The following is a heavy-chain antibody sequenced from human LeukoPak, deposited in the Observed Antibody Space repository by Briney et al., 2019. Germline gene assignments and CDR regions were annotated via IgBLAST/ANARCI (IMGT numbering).Heavy chain of an antibody. CDR3: ASHASLTSYCSGGSCTLNYYYGMDV. Sequence: ASVKVSCKASGYTFTSYGISWVRQAPGQGLEWMGWISAYNGNTNYAQKLQGRVTMTTDTSTSTAYMELRSLRSDDTAVYYCASHASLTSYCSGGSCTLNYYYGMDVWGQGTTVTVSS. D-gene: IGHD2-15*01. J-gene: IGHJ6*02. V-gene: IGHV1-18*01. CDR2: ISAYNGNT. CDR1: GYTFTSYG.